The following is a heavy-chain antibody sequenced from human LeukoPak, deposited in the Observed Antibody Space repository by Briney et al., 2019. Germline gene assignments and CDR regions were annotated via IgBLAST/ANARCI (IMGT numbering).Heavy chain of an antibody. CDR1: GGSISSSSYY. D-gene: IGHD4-17*01. J-gene: IGHJ6*03. CDR3: ARDRPSVYGDYVGYYYYMDV. CDR2: IYTSGST. V-gene: IGHV4-39*07. Sequence: SETLSLTCTVSGGSISSSSYYWGWIRQPPGKGLEGIVRIYTSGSTNYNPSLKSRVTMSVDTSKNQFSLKLSSVTAADTAVYYCARDRPSVYGDYVGYYYYMDVWGKGTTVTISS.